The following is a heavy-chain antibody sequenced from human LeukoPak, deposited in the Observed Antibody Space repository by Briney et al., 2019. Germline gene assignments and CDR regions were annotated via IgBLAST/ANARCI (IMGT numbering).Heavy chain of an antibody. D-gene: IGHD3-9*01. CDR1: GFTFSNYA. CDR3: AKWGDYDVLTGYYVPDY. Sequence: PGGSLRPSCAASGFTFSNYAMSWVRQAPGKGLEWVSAILGSGGSTYYADSVEGRFTVSRDNSKSTLYLQMNSLRAEDTALYYCAKWGDYDVLTGYYVPDYWGQGTLVTVSA. J-gene: IGHJ4*02. V-gene: IGHV3-23*01. CDR2: ILGSGGST.